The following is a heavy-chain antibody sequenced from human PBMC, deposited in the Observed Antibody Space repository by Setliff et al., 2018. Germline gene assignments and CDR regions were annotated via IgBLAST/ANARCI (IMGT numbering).Heavy chain of an antibody. CDR2: VYYSGTA. CDR3: ARAPRYFDSTGSYFDG. D-gene: IGHD3-22*01. Sequence: SETLSLTCTVSDGSLSTYYWSWIRQPPWKGLEFIGYVYYSGTANYSPSLRSRLTISVDTSKNQFSLKLRSVTAADTAVYYCARAPRYFDSTGSYFDGWGQGTLVTVSS. CDR1: DGSLSTYY. J-gene: IGHJ4*02. V-gene: IGHV4-59*01.